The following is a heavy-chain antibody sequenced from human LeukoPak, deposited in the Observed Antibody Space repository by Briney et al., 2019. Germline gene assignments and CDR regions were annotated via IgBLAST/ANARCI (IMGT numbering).Heavy chain of an antibody. D-gene: IGHD3-22*01. CDR2: ISYDGSNK. CDR3: ARASEYYYDSSGIFDY. Sequence: GGSLRLSCAASGFTFSSYGMHWVRQAPGKGLEWVAVISYDGSNKYYADSVKGRFTISRDNSKNTLYLQMNSLRAEDTAVYYCARASEYYYDSSGIFDYWGQGTLVTVSS. J-gene: IGHJ4*02. V-gene: IGHV3-30*03. CDR1: GFTFSSYG.